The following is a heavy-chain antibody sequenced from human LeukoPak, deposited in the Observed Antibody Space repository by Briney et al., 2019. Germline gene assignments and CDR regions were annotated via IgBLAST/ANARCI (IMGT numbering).Heavy chain of an antibody. V-gene: IGHV3-11*03. J-gene: IGHJ6*02. CDR3: ARWNSGMTTVTTIPRYYYYGMDV. D-gene: IGHD4-17*01. Sequence: KTGGSLRLSCAASGFTFSDYYMSWIRQAPGKGLEWVSYISSSSYTNYADSVKGRFTISRGNAKNSLYLQMNSLRAEDTAVYYCARWNSGMTTVTTIPRYYYYGMDVWGQGTTVTVSS. CDR2: ISSSSYT. CDR1: GFTFSDYY.